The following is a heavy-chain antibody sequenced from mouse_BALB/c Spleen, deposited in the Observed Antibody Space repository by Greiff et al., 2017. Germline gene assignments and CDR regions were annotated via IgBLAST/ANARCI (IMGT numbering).Heavy chain of an antibody. J-gene: IGHJ2*01. CDR1: GFTFSSYG. CDR3: ASPIYYYGSSYFDY. D-gene: IGHD1-1*01. V-gene: IGHV5-6-3*01. Sequence: DVKLVESGGGLVQPGGSLKLSCAASGFTFSSYGMSWVRQTPDKRLELVATINSNGGSTYYPDSVKGRFTISRDNAKNTLYLQMSSLKSEDTAMYYCASPIYYYGSSYFDYWGQGTTLTVSS. CDR2: INSNGGST.